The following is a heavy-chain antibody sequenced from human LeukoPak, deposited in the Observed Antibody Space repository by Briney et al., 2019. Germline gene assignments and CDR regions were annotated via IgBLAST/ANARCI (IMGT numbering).Heavy chain of an antibody. J-gene: IGHJ4*02. CDR2: ISGSGGST. CDR1: GFTLSSYA. Sequence: GGSLRLSCAASGFTLSSYAMSWVRQAPGKGLEWVSAISGSGGSTYYADSVKGRFTISRDNSKNTLYLQMNSLRAEDTAVYYCAKIPLGGSYHDYWGQGTLVTVSS. V-gene: IGHV3-23*01. D-gene: IGHD1-26*01. CDR3: AKIPLGGSYHDY.